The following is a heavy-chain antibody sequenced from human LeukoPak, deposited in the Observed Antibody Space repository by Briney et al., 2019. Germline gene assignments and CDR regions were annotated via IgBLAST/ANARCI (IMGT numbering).Heavy chain of an antibody. CDR2: LNYGNSDT. D-gene: IGHD2-21*02. V-gene: IGHV5-51*01. CDR3: VRQSQSHYYFDF. J-gene: IGHJ4*02. CDR1: AYNFLDYW. Sequence: GESLLISCKGSAYNFLDYWIGWVGQMPGESLERMGLLNYGNSDTRYSPSFEGQVTMSVDRSTSTAYFHWSTLKASDTAMYYCVRQSQSHYYFDFWGQGALCTVSS.